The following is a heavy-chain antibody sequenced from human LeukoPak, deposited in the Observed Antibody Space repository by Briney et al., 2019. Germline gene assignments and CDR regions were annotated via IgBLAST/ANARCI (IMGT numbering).Heavy chain of an antibody. V-gene: IGHV3-23*01. Sequence: PGGSLRLSCAASGFTFSSYGMSWVRQAPGKGLEWVSTISGSAYNTYYADSVKGRLTISRDNSANTLYLQMNSLRAEDTALYYCAKHSGSYFIYYVDSWGQGTLVTVSS. CDR3: AKHSGSYFIYYVDS. CDR2: ISGSAYNT. D-gene: IGHD1-26*01. J-gene: IGHJ4*02. CDR1: GFTFSSYG.